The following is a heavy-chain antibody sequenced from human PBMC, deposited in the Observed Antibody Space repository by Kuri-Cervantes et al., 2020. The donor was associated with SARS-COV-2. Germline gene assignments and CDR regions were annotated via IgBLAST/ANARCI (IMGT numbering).Heavy chain of an antibody. CDR3: ARDIVPVGATYDAFDI. Sequence: GESLKISCAASGFTFSSYAMHWVRQAPGKGLEWVAVISYDGSNKYYADSVKGRFTISRDHSKNTLYLQMNSLRAEDTAVYYCARDIVPVGATYDAFDIWGQGTMVTVSS. CDR2: ISYDGSNK. J-gene: IGHJ3*02. D-gene: IGHD1-26*01. CDR1: GFTFSSYA. V-gene: IGHV3-30-3*01.